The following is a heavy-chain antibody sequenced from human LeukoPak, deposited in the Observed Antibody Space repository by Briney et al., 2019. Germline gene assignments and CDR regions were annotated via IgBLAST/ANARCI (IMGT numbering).Heavy chain of an antibody. CDR2: INHSGST. CDR1: GGSFSGYY. V-gene: IGHV4-34*01. D-gene: IGHD2-2*01. CDR3: ARSIVVVPAATNWFDP. J-gene: IGHJ5*02. Sequence: SETLSLTCAVYGGSFSGYYWSWVRQPPGKGLEWIGEINHSGSTNYNPSLKSRVTISVDTSKNQFSLKLSSVTAAATAVYYCARSIVVVPAATNWFDPWGQGNLVTVSS.